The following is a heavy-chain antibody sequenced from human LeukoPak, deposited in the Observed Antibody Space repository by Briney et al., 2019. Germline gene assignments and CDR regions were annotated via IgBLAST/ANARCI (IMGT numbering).Heavy chain of an antibody. D-gene: IGHD6-6*01. CDR1: GGSISSSSYY. CDR2: IYYSGST. CDR3: ARLSSSSWSYWFDP. Sequence: NPSETLSLTCTVSGGSISSSSYYWGWIRQAPGKGLEWIGSIYYSGSTYYNPSLKSRVTISVDTSKNQFSLKLSSVTAADTAVYYCARLSSSSWSYWFDPWGQGTLVTVSS. V-gene: IGHV4-39*01. J-gene: IGHJ5*02.